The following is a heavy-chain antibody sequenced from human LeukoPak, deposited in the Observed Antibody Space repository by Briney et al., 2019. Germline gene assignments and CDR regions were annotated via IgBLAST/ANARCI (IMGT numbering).Heavy chain of an antibody. D-gene: IGHD5-24*01. J-gene: IGHJ4*02. Sequence: SQTLSLTCTVSGGSISSGDYYWSWIRQPPGKGLEWIGYIYYSGSTNYNPSLKSRVTISVDTSKNQFSLKLSSVTAADTAVYYCARDLFDGYSSDYWGQGTLVTVSS. V-gene: IGHV4-61*08. CDR1: GGSISSGDYY. CDR3: ARDLFDGYSSDY. CDR2: IYYSGST.